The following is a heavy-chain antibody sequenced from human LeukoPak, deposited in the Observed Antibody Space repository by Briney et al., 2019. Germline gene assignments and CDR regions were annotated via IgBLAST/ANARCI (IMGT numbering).Heavy chain of an antibody. CDR2: ISDSGGST. J-gene: IGHJ4*02. Sequence: GGSLRLSCAASGFTFRSYAMTWVRQAPGKGLEWVSSISDSGGSTYYADSVKGRFTTSRDNSKNTLYLQMNSLRAEDAALYYCARMRGWSGSSPYYHDYWGQGTLVTVSS. CDR3: ARMRGWSGSSPYYHDY. V-gene: IGHV3-23*01. D-gene: IGHD3-3*01. CDR1: GFTFRSYA.